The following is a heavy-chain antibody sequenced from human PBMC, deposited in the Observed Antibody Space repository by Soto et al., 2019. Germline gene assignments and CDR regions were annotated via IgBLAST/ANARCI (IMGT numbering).Heavy chain of an antibody. CDR2: IIPIFGTA. Sequence: SVKVSCKASGGTFSSCAISWVRQAPGQGLEWMGGIIPIFGTANYAQKFQGRVTITADESTSTAYMELSSLRSEDTAVYYCARSSGGVFGIIIEGSNWLATWGQGSLVTVSS. J-gene: IGHJ5*02. CDR1: GGTFSSCA. V-gene: IGHV1-69*13. D-gene: IGHD3-16*02. CDR3: ARSSGGVFGIIIEGSNWLAT.